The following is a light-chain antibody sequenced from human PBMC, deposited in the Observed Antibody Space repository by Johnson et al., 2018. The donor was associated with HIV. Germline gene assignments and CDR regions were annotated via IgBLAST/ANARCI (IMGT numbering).Light chain of an antibody. CDR1: SSNIGNNY. V-gene: IGLV1-51*01. J-gene: IGLJ1*01. Sequence: QSVLTQPPSVSAAPGQKVTISCSGSSSNIGNNYVSWYQQLPGTAPKLLIYDNNKRPSGIPDRFSGSKSGTSATLGITGLQTGDEADYYGGTWDSSLSAVLVGTGTKVTVL. CDR2: DNN. CDR3: GTWDSSLSAVL.